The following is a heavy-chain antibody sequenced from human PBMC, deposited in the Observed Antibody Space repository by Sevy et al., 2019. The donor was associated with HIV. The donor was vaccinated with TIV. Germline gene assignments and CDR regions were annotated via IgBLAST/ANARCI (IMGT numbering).Heavy chain of an antibody. J-gene: IGHJ4*02. D-gene: IGHD3-22*01. CDR3: STFMYDYGSSGYTALDF. V-gene: IGHV1-24*01. Sequence: ASVKVSCKVSGYSFTEIPMHWVRQTPGKGLEWMGGLDPQDGEPIYAQDFQGRVTMTEEKFTDTVYMELGGLRYEDTAIYYCSTFMYDYGSSGYTALDFWGQGTLVTVSS. CDR1: GYSFTEIP. CDR2: LDPQDGEP.